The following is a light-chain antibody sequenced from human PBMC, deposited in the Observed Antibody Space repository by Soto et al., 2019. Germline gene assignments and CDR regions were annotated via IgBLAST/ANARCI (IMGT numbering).Light chain of an antibody. CDR3: QQYNNWWT. CDR1: QSFSSN. J-gene: IGKJ1*01. CDR2: GAS. V-gene: IGKV3-15*01. Sequence: EIVMRQSPATLSVSPGERATLSCRAGQSFSSNLAWYQQKPGQAPRLLIYGASTRATGIPARFTGSGSGTEFTLTISSLQFDDSAVYYCQQYNNWWTFGQGTKVDIK.